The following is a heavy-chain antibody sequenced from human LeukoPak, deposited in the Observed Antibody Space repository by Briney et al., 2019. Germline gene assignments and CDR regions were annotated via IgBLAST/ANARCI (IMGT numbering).Heavy chain of an antibody. CDR3: AKVASYAPYFEY. Sequence: GGSLRLSCAASGFTFSSYAMSWVRQPPGKGLERVSAISGSGGSTYYADSGKGRFTISRDNSQNTLYLKMNSLRAEDTAVYYCAKVASYAPYFEYWGQGTLVTVSS. J-gene: IGHJ4*02. V-gene: IGHV3-23*01. CDR2: ISGSGGST. CDR1: GFTFSSYA. D-gene: IGHD1-26*01.